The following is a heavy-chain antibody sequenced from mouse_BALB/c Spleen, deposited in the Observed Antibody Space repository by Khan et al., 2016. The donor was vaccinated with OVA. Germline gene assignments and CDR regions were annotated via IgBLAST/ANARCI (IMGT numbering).Heavy chain of an antibody. CDR1: GFNIKDTY. V-gene: IGHV14-3*02. J-gene: IGHJ3*01. CDR3: ATIYGNPFAY. CDR2: IDPATGDI. Sequence: VQLKQSGAELVKPGASVKLSCTASGFNIKDTYIHWLKHRPEQGPEWIGRIDPATGDIKYVPKFQDKATLTADTSSNTAYLQVSRLTSEDTAVYYCATIYGNPFAYWGQGTLVSVSA. D-gene: IGHD2-1*01.